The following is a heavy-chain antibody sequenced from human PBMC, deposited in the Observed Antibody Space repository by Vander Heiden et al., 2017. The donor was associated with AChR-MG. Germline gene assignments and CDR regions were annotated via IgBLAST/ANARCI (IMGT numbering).Heavy chain of an antibody. CDR1: GGSITNNDYY. CDR3: AGLVGGTVLYWFDP. J-gene: IGHJ5*02. V-gene: IGHV4-39*01. D-gene: IGHD1-26*01. CDR2: IYHSVAT. Sequence: QLQLQESGPGLVKSSETLSLTCTVPGGSITNNDYYWAWIRQSPGKGLEWIGTIYHSVATNYNPSLKSRVAMSIDTSKNQFSLKLSSVTAADTAVYYCAGLVGGTVLYWFDPWGQGTLVTVSS.